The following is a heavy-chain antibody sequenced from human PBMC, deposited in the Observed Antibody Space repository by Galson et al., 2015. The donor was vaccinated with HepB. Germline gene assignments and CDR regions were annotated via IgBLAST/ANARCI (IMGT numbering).Heavy chain of an antibody. CDR2: IYPGDSDT. V-gene: IGHV5-51*01. J-gene: IGHJ1*01. CDR3: ARLSHSSGYHEYFQH. CDR1: GHSFSSYW. D-gene: IGHD3-22*01. Sequence: QSGAEVKKPGESLRISCKGSGHSFSSYWITWVRQPGKGLEWMGIIYPGDSDTRYSPSFQGQVTISADKSISTAYLQWSSLKASDTAMYYCARLSHSSGYHEYFQHWGQGTLVTVSS.